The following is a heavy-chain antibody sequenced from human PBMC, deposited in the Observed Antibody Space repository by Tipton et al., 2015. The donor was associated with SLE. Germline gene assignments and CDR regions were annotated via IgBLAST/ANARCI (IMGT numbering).Heavy chain of an antibody. CDR3: ARGGGDSSSCQDFDH. J-gene: IGHJ4*02. V-gene: IGHV4-31*03. D-gene: IGHD6-13*01. Sequence: TLSLTCTVSGGSISSGGYYWSWIRQHPGKGLEWIGYIYYSGTTYHNPSLRSRLTMSVDTSKNQFSLKLSSVTAADTAVYYCARGGGDSSSCQDFDHWGQGNSVTVSS. CDR2: IYYSGTT. CDR1: GGSISSGGYY.